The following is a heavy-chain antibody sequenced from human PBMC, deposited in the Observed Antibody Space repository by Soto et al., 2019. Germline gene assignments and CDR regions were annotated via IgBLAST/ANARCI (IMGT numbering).Heavy chain of an antibody. V-gene: IGHV1-46*01. Sequence: ASVKVSCKASGYTFTSYYMHWVRQAPGQGLEWMGIINPSGGSTSYAQKFQGRVTMTRDTSTSTVYMELSSLRSEDTAVYYCARDPGPIWFGELLAYYFDYWGQGTLVTVSS. CDR3: ARDPGPIWFGELLAYYFDY. CDR2: INPSGGST. D-gene: IGHD3-10*01. J-gene: IGHJ4*02. CDR1: GYTFTSYY.